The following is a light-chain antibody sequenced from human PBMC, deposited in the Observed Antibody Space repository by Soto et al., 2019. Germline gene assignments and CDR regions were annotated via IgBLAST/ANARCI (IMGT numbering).Light chain of an antibody. CDR2: GAS. Sequence: EILMTQSPATLSVSPGARATLSCRASQSVSSNLAWYQHKPGQAPRLLIYGASPRATGIPGRFSGSGSGTDFTLTISRLEPEDFAVYYCHQYVSSWTFGQGTKVDIK. CDR1: QSVSSN. V-gene: IGKV3-15*01. CDR3: HQYVSSWT. J-gene: IGKJ1*01.